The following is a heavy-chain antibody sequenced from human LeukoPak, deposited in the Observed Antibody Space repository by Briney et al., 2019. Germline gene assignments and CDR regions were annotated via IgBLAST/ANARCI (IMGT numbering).Heavy chain of an antibody. CDR3: PIMVSGVEGDY. J-gene: IGHJ4*02. CDR1: GFTFSSYG. Sequence: GRSLRLSCAASGFTFSSYGMHWVRQAPGKGLEWVAVIWYDGSNKYYADSVKGRFTISRDNSKNTLYLQMNSLRAEDTAVYYCPIMVSGVEGDYWGQGTLVTVSS. V-gene: IGHV3-33*01. D-gene: IGHD5-18*01. CDR2: IWYDGSNK.